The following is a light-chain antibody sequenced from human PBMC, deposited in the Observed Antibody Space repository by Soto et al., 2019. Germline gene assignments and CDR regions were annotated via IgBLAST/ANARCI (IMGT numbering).Light chain of an antibody. CDR1: QSVSSN. V-gene: IGKV3-11*01. CDR3: QRGDT. Sequence: EIVLTQSTATLSLSPGERATLSCRASQSVSSNLAWYQQKPGQAPRLLIYDASNRATGIPARFSGSGSGTDFTLTISSLEPEDFAVYYCQRGDTFGQGTRLDIK. CDR2: DAS. J-gene: IGKJ5*01.